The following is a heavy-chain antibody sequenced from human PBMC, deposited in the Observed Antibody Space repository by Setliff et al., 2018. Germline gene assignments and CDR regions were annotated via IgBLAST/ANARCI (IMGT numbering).Heavy chain of an antibody. V-gene: IGHV1-18*01. CDR2: ISTYTGKT. CDR3: VREYSGGGLT. D-gene: IGHD1-26*01. Sequence: ASVKVSCKASGYTFSTYGINWVRQAPGQGPEWMGMISTYTGKTSYAQKFQGRVTMTTDTSTGTGHMELRSLRSGDTAVYFCVREYSGGGLTWGQGTMVTVSS. CDR1: GYTFSTYG. J-gene: IGHJ3*01.